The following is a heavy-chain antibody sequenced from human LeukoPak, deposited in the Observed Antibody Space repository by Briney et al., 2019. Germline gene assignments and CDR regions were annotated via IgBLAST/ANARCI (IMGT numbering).Heavy chain of an antibody. CDR2: IYYTGVT. V-gene: IGHV4-39*07. D-gene: IGHD4-23*01. CDR1: GGYIITSGHY. J-gene: IGHJ5*02. Sequence: SETLPLTCTVSGGYIITSGHYWGWIRQPPGKGLEWIGSIYYTGVTSTNPFFRSRMSISVDTSKNQFSLNLTSVTAADAAVYYCARERSSSGGHSWFDPWGQGTLVTVSS. CDR3: ARERSSSGGHSWFDP.